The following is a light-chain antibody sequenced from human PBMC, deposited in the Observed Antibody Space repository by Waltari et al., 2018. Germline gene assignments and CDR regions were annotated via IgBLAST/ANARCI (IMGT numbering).Light chain of an antibody. Sequence: DIVMTQSPDSLALSLGARATINCKSSQSLLYSSNNKNYLAWYQQKPGQPPKLLIYWASTRASGVPDRFSGSGSGTDFTLTVSSLQAEDVAVYYCQQYYSTPPTFGPGTKVDIK. V-gene: IGKV4-1*01. CDR2: WAS. CDR3: QQYYSTPPT. CDR1: QSLLYSSNNKNY. J-gene: IGKJ3*01.